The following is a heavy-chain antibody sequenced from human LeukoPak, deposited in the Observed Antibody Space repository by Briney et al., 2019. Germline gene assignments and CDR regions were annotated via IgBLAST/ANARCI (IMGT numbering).Heavy chain of an antibody. V-gene: IGHV4-39*07. CDR1: GGSISSSSYY. CDR3: ARDGRGTYYYDSSGTSNWFDP. CDR2: IYYSGST. J-gene: IGHJ5*02. Sequence: SGTLSLTCTVSGGSISSSSYYWGWIRQPPGKGLEWIGSIYYSGSTYYNPSLKSRVTISVDTSKNQFSLKLSSVTAADTAVYYCARDGRGTYYYDSSGTSNWFDPWGQGTLVTVSS. D-gene: IGHD3-22*01.